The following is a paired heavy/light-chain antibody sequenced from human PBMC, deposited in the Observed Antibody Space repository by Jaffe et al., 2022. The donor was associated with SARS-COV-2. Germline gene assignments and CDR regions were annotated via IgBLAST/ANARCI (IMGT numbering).Heavy chain of an antibody. J-gene: IGHJ4*02. V-gene: IGHV7-4-1*02. CDR3: AAPGGAYADGFLDN. Sequence: VQLVQSASEVKRPGASMKVSCKASGYTFTTYSLNWVRQAPGQGLEWMGFIDTNTGSPTYAQGFTGRFVFSLDTSVSTAYLEISSLKSEDTAVYYCAAPGGAYADGFLDNWGRGTLVTVSS. CDR1: GYTFTTYS. CDR2: IDTNTGSP. D-gene: IGHD2-21*01.
Light chain of an antibody. CDR3: HQHASSWT. J-gene: IGKJ1*01. CDR1: QSVDNTY. Sequence: EIVLTQSPGTLSLSPGERATLFCRASQSVDNTYLGWYQQTPGQAPRLLIYGASSRATGIPDRFSGSGSGTDFTLTISRLEPEDFAVYYCHQHASSWTFGQGTKVEIK. V-gene: IGKV3-20*01. CDR2: GAS.